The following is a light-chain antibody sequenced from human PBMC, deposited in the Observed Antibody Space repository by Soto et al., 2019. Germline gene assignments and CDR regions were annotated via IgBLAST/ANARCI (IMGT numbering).Light chain of an antibody. V-gene: IGKV1-5*01. Sequence: DIQMTQSPSTLSASVGDSLTITCRASHSIRDCLAWYQKKPGKAPHLLIYDASNLESGVPSRFSGSGSGTEFTLTSSSLRPDDFATYYFQQYESYSLTFGGGTRVEIK. CDR3: QQYESYSLT. CDR1: HSIRDC. J-gene: IGKJ4*01. CDR2: DAS.